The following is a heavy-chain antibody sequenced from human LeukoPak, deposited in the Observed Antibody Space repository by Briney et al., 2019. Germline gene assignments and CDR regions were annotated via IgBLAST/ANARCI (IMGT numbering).Heavy chain of an antibody. CDR2: INHSGST. CDR1: GGSFSGYY. Sequence: SETLSLTCAVYGGSFSGYYWSWIRQPPGKGLEWIGEINHSGSTNYNPSLKSRVTISVDTSKNQFSLKLSSVTAADTAVYYCARTHPGNFDYWGQGTLVTVSS. J-gene: IGHJ4*02. CDR3: ARTHPGNFDY. V-gene: IGHV4-34*01.